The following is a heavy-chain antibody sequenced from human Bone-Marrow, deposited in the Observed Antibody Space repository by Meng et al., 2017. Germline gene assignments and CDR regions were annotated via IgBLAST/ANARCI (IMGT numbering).Heavy chain of an antibody. CDR1: GYTFTSYA. CDR2: INAGNGNT. Sequence: QVQHGQSGPEVKKPGASVKVSCKASGYTFTSYAIHWVRQAPGQRPEWMGWINAGNGNTEDSQKFQGRVTITRDTSASTAYMELSSLTSEDTAVYYCARVYCSSTSCQYYFDYWGQGTLVTVSS. CDR3: ARVYCSSTSCQYYFDY. V-gene: IGHV1-3*01. D-gene: IGHD2-2*01. J-gene: IGHJ4*02.